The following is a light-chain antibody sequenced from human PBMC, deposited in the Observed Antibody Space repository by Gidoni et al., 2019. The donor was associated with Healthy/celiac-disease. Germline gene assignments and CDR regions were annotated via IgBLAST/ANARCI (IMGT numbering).Light chain of an antibody. Sequence: EIVMTQSRASLAVSPGERATLSCRASQSVSSNLAWYQQKPGQAPRLLIYVASTRATGIPARFSGSGSGKEFTLTISSMQYEDFAVYYCQQYNNWPPITFGQGTRLEIK. CDR2: VAS. V-gene: IGKV3-15*01. J-gene: IGKJ5*01. CDR1: QSVSSN. CDR3: QQYNNWPPIT.